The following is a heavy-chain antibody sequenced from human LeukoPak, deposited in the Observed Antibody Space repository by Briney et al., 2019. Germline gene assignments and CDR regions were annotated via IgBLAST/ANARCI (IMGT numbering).Heavy chain of an antibody. J-gene: IGHJ5*02. Sequence: KPSETLSLTCTVSGGSISSYYWSWIRQPPGEGLEWIGYIYYSGSTNYNPSLKSRVTISVDTSKNQFSLKLSSVTAADTAVYYCAREVAVAGKSGWFDPWGQGTLVTVSS. CDR1: GGSISSYY. D-gene: IGHD6-19*01. V-gene: IGHV4-59*01. CDR2: IYYSGST. CDR3: AREVAVAGKSGWFDP.